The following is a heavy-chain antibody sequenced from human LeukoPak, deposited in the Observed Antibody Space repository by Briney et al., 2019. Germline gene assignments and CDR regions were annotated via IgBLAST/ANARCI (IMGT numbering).Heavy chain of an antibody. D-gene: IGHD3-22*01. J-gene: IGHJ6*02. CDR1: GYTFTSYG. CDR3: AREYYYDRSGYYYYGMDV. CDR2: ISAYNGNT. V-gene: IGHV1-18*01. Sequence: ASVKVSCTASGYTFTSYGISWVRQAPGQGLEWMGWISAYNGNTNYAQKLQGRVTMTTDTSTSTAYMELRSLRSDDTAVYYCAREYYYDRSGYYYYGMDVWGQGTTVTVSS.